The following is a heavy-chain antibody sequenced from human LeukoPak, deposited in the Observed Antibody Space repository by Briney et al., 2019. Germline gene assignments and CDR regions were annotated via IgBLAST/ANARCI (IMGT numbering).Heavy chain of an antibody. D-gene: IGHD1-26*01. CDR1: GFTFSSYS. Sequence: GSLRLSCAASGFTFSSYSMNWVRQPPGKGLEWIGSIYYSGTTYYNPSLTSRVTISVDTSKNQFSLRVSSVTAADTAMYYCARSGSLRGSFDYSGQGTLVTVSS. CDR3: ARSGSLRGSFDY. J-gene: IGHJ4*02. CDR2: IYYSGTT. V-gene: IGHV4-39*07.